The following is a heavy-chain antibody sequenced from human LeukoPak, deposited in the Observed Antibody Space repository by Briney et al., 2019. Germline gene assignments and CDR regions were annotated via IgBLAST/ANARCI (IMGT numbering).Heavy chain of an antibody. Sequence: PGGSLRLSCAASGFTFNNYAMSWVRQAPGKGLEWVSTLRGGGGSTYYADSVKGRFTISRDSANNSLYLQMNSLRAEDTAVYYCARVYSANGYGSGYYDYWGQGTLVTVSS. D-gene: IGHD3-10*01. CDR2: LRGGGGST. J-gene: IGHJ4*02. CDR3: ARVYSANGYGSGYYDY. V-gene: IGHV3-23*01. CDR1: GFTFNNYA.